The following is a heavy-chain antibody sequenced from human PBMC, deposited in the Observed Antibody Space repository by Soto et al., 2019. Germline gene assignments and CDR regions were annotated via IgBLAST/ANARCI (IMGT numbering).Heavy chain of an antibody. V-gene: IGHV4-39*01. D-gene: IGHD4-17*01. CDR2: MYYSVST. CDR3: ARIYGDPYYYYGMEV. J-gene: IGHJ6*01. CDR1: GGSISSSSYY. Sequence: SETLSLTCTVSGGSISSSSYYCGWIRQPPGKGLEWIGSMYYSVSTYYNPSLKSRVTISVDTSKNQFSLKLSSVTAADTAVYYCARIYGDPYYYYGMEVWGQWTTVTVSS.